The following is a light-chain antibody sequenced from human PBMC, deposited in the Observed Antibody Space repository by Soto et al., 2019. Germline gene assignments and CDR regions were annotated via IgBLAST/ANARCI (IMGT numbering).Light chain of an antibody. CDR3: QQANSFPWT. V-gene: IGKV1-12*01. J-gene: IGKJ1*01. CDR1: QGIGSW. Sequence: DIQMTQSPTSVSASVGERVTITCRASQGIGSWLAWYQHKAGKAPKLLIYAASSLQSGVPSRFSGSGSGTDFTLTISSLQPEDFATYNCQQANSFPWTFGQGTKVEI. CDR2: AAS.